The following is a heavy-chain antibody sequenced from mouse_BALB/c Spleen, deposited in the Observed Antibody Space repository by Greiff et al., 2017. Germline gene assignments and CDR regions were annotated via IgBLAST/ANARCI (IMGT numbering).Heavy chain of an antibody. CDR2: ISSGGST. Sequence: EVNVVESGGGLVKPGGSLKLSCAASGFTFSSYAMSWVRQTPEKRLEWVASISSGGSTYYPDSVKGRFTISRDNARNILYLQMSSLRSEDTAMYYCARDGYYGSSPYYFDYWGQGTTLTVSS. D-gene: IGHD1-1*01. V-gene: IGHV5-6-5*01. J-gene: IGHJ2*01. CDR3: ARDGYYGSSPYYFDY. CDR1: GFTFSSYA.